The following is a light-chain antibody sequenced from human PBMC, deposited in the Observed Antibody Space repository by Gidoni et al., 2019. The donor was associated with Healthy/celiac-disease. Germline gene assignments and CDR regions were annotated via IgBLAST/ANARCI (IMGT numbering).Light chain of an antibody. J-gene: IGLJ1*01. CDR3: CSYAGSYTYV. V-gene: IGLV2-11*01. CDR1: SSDVGGYNY. CDR2: DVS. Sequence: SALTQPLSVSGSPGPSVTISCTGTSSDVGGYNYVSWYQQHPGKAPKLMIYDVSKRPSGVPDRFSGSKSGNTASLTISGLQAEDEADYYCCSYAGSYTYVFGTGTKVTVL.